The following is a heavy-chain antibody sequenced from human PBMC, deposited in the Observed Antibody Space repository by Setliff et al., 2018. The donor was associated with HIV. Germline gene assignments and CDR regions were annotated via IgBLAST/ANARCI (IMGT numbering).Heavy chain of an antibody. J-gene: IGHJ3*02. CDR3: ASDYGDSGAFDI. CDR2: IYLSGST. CDR1: GVSISSSNW. V-gene: IGHV4-4*02. Sequence: KPSETLSLTCAVSGVSISSSNWWTWVRQPPGKGLEWIGSIYLSGSTYYNPSLKSRVTISVDTSKNQFSLKLSSVTAADTAVYYCASDYGDSGAFDIWGQGTMVTVSS. D-gene: IGHD4-17*01.